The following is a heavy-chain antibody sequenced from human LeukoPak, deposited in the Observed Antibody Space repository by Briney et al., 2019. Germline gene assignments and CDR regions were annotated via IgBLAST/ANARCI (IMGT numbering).Heavy chain of an antibody. D-gene: IGHD3-10*01. CDR2: IYPDDSDT. V-gene: IGHV5-51*01. Sequence: GESLKISCKGSGYSFANYWIGWVRQMPGKGLEWMAIIYPDDSDTTYSPSFQGQVTISVDKSITTAYLQWNSLKASDTAMYYCARGFHNFDYWGQGTLVTVSP. J-gene: IGHJ4*02. CDR1: GYSFANYW. CDR3: ARGFHNFDY.